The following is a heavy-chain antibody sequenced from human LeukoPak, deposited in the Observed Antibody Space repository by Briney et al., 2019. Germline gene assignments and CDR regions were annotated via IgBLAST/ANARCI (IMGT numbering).Heavy chain of an antibody. D-gene: IGHD5-24*01. J-gene: IGHJ4*02. Sequence: PGGSLRLSCAASGFTFDDYGMSWVRQAAGKGLELGVGIHWNGGSTGHADSVEGRFTISRDNAKNSLYLQMNSLRAEDPALYYCARDGYNYLVGDYWGQGTLVTVSS. V-gene: IGHV3-20*04. CDR3: ARDGYNYLVGDY. CDR2: IHWNGGST. CDR1: GFTFDDYG.